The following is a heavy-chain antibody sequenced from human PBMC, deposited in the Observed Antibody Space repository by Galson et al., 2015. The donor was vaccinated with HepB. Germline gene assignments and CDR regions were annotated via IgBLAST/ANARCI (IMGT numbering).Heavy chain of an antibody. CDR1: GYTLINYG. V-gene: IGHV1-18*01. D-gene: IGHD6-19*01. J-gene: IGHJ4*02. CDR2: ISAYNGNT. Sequence: SVKVSCKASGYTLINYGISWVRQAPGQGFEWMGWISAYNGNTNYAQKLQGRVTMTTDTSTSTAYMELRSLRSDDSAMYYCARVGAVAGSGDLDYWGQGTLVTVSS. CDR3: ARVGAVAGSGDLDY.